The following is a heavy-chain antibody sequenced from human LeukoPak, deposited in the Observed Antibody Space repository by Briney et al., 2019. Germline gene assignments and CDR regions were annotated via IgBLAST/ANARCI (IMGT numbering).Heavy chain of an antibody. J-gene: IGHJ4*02. D-gene: IGHD3-10*01. Sequence: ASVKVSCKASGYTFTSYYMHWVRQAPGQGLEWMGWISAYNGNTNYAQKLQGRVTMTTDTSTSTAYMELRSLRSDDTAVYYCARVFGITMVRGVTRNYYFDYWGQGTLVTVSS. CDR3: ARVFGITMVRGVTRNYYFDY. CDR1: GYTFTSYY. V-gene: IGHV1-18*04. CDR2: ISAYNGNT.